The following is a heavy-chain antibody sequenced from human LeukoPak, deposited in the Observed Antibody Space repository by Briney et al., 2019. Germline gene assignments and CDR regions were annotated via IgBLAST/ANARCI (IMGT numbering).Heavy chain of an antibody. CDR3: ARHPSPQLHHFDY. Sequence: GASVEVSCKASGYTFTNYYIHWVRQAPGQGLEWMGIINPTGDSTTYAQKFQGRVTMTRDTSTNTVYMELSSLRSDDTAVYYCARHPSPQLHHFDYWGQGTLVTVSS. J-gene: IGHJ4*02. D-gene: IGHD2-2*01. CDR2: INPTGDST. V-gene: IGHV1-46*01. CDR1: GYTFTNYY.